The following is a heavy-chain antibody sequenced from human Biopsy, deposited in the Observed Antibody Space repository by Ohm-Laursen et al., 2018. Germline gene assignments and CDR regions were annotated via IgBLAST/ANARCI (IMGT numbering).Heavy chain of an antibody. CDR3: AKPADSYGSEFYFDY. CDR2: INTSGGST. J-gene: IGHJ4*02. D-gene: IGHD4-17*01. Sequence: SLRLSCAAPGFTFSSYAMTWVRHALGKGLEWVSVINTSGGSTHYAVSVKGRFTISRDNSKNTLYLRMNSLRAEDTAVYYCAKPADSYGSEFYFDYWGQGTLVTVSS. V-gene: IGHV3-23*01. CDR1: GFTFSSYA.